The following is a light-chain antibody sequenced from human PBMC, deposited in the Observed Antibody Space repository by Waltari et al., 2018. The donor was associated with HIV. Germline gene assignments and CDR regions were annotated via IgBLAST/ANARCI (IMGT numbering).Light chain of an antibody. V-gene: IGLV2-18*02. CDR2: EVR. J-gene: IGLJ2*01. Sequence: QSALTQRPSVSGRPGLSVTIPSTATSRHVGSYNRVSWYQQPPGTAPKLMIYEVRNRPSGVPNRFSGSKSGNTASLTISGLQAEDEADYYCSSYTSRYSVVFGGGTKLTVL. CDR1: SRHVGSYNR. CDR3: SSYTSRYSVV.